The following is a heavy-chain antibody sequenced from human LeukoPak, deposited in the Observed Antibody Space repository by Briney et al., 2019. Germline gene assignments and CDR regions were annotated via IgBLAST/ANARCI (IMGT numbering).Heavy chain of an antibody. J-gene: IGHJ6*02. CDR1: GFTFSSYA. CDR2: ISYDGSNK. CDR3: ARDRVTTVTTSHDYYYYYGMDV. V-gene: IGHV3-30*04. Sequence: GGSLRLSCAASGFTFSSYAMHWVRQAPGKGLEWVAVISYDGSNKYYADSVKGRFTISRDNSKNTLYLQMNSLRAEDTAVYYCARDRVTTVTTSHDYYYYYGMDVWGQGTTVTVSS. D-gene: IGHD4-17*01.